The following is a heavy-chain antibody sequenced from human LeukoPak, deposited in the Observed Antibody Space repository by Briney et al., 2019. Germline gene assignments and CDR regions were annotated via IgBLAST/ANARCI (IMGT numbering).Heavy chain of an antibody. J-gene: IGHJ2*01. Sequence: PGGSLRLSCAASGFPFNHYAMTWVRQAPGKGPEWVSSISNGGDGTFYADSVKGRFTISRDNSKNSVYLQMNSLRADDPAVYYCAKDLLICVVVTAHWYFDPWGRGTLVTVSS. CDR1: GFPFNHYA. V-gene: IGHV3-23*01. CDR3: AKDLLICVVVTAHWYFDP. D-gene: IGHD2-21*02. CDR2: ISNGGDGT.